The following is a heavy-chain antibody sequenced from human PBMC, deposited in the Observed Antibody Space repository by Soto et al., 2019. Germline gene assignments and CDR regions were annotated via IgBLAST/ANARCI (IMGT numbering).Heavy chain of an antibody. CDR1: GFTFRSYA. D-gene: IGHD1-26*01. CDR2: ISGSGDST. V-gene: IGHV3-23*01. Sequence: GGSLRLSCAASGFTFRSYAMSWVRQAPGKGLEWVSVISGSGDSTYYADSVKGRFTISRDNSKNTLYLQMNSLRAEDTAVYYCAIHAQVGAMPSFDYWGQGTLVTVSS. J-gene: IGHJ4*02. CDR3: AIHAQVGAMPSFDY.